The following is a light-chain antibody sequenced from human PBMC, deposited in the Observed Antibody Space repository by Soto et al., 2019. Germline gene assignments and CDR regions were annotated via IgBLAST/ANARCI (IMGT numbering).Light chain of an antibody. J-gene: IGLJ3*02. V-gene: IGLV4-69*01. CDR3: QAWGTGGV. CDR1: SGHSDYA. CDR2: VTSDGSH. Sequence: QSVLTQSPSASASPGASVTLTCTLSSGHSDYAIAWHQQQPEKGPRYLMKVTSDGSHTKGDGIPDRFSGSSSGADRYLTISSIRSDDEADYYCQAWGTGGVFGGGTKVTVL.